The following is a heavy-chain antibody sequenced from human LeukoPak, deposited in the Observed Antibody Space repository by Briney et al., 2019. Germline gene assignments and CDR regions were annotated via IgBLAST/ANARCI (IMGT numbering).Heavy chain of an antibody. CDR3: AKDLNDFWSGYYKPKPYYYYGMDV. Sequence: GGSLRLSCAASGMTFTNAWMSWVRQAPGKGLEWVAVISYDGSNKYYADSVKGRFTISRDNSKNTLYLQMNSLRAEDTAVYYCAKDLNDFWSGYYKPKPYYYYGMDVWGQGTTVTVSS. CDR2: ISYDGSNK. CDR1: GMTFTNAW. D-gene: IGHD3-3*01. V-gene: IGHV3-30*18. J-gene: IGHJ6*02.